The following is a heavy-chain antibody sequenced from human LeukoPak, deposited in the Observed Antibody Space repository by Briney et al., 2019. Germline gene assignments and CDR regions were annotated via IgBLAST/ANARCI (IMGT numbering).Heavy chain of an antibody. D-gene: IGHD7-27*01. CDR2: IYYSGST. CDR1: GGSISSSSYY. Sequence: SESLSLTCTVSGGSISSSSYYWGWIRQPPGKGLEWIGSIYYSGSTYYNPSLKSRVTISVDTSKNQFSLKLSSMTAADTAVYYCARGSFSRTGSFDYWGQGTLVTVSS. CDR3: ARGSFSRTGSFDY. J-gene: IGHJ4*02. V-gene: IGHV4-39*07.